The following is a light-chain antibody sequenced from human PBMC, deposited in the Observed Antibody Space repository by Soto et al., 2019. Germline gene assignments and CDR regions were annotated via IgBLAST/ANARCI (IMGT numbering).Light chain of an antibody. CDR3: QQCVTAPLT. J-gene: IGKJ1*01. CDR1: QSLSKNY. CDR2: DAS. Sequence: EIVLTQSPGTLSLSPGERATLSCRASQSLSKNYLAWYQNKPGQAPRLLIHDASNRATGIPDRFSGSGSGTDFTLTISSLEPEDSAVYYCQQCVTAPLTFGPGTKVEI. V-gene: IGKV3-20*01.